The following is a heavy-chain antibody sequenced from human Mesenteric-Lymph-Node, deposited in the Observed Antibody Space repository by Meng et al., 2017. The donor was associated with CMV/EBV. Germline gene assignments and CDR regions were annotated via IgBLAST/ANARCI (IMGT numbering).Heavy chain of an antibody. CDR1: GFTFSSYG. J-gene: IGHJ3*02. V-gene: IGHV3-NL1*01. CDR3: ARAARNYAYDAFDI. Sequence: GESLKISCAASGFTFSSYGMHWVRQAPGKGLEWVSVIYVGGSTYYADSLKGRFTISRDNSKNTLYLQMNSLRPEDTAVYYCARAARNYAYDAFDIWGQGTMVTVSS. D-gene: IGHD4-11*01. CDR2: IYVGGST.